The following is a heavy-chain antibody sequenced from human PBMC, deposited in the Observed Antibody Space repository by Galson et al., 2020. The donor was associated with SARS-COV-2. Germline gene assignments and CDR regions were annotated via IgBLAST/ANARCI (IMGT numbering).Heavy chain of an antibody. CDR3: ARTFSWPRRIFYYYGMDV. CDR2: IKQDGSEK. V-gene: IGHV3-7*03. Sequence: WVANIKQDGSEKYYVDSVKGRFTISRDNAKNSLYLQMNSLRAEDTAVYYCARTFSWPRRIFYYYGMDVWGQGTTVTVSS. J-gene: IGHJ6*02. D-gene: IGHD6-13*01.